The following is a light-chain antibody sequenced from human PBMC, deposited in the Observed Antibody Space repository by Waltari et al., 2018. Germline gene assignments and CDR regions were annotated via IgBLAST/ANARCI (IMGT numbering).Light chain of an antibody. Sequence: DIQMTQPPSTLSASVGYRVTITCRASQSISNWLAWYQQKPGKASKLLIYKASNLESGVPSRFSGSGSGTEFTLTISSLQPDDFATYYCQQYDNYWTFGQGTKVEIK. CDR1: QSISNW. CDR3: QQYDNYWT. J-gene: IGKJ1*01. V-gene: IGKV1-5*03. CDR2: KAS.